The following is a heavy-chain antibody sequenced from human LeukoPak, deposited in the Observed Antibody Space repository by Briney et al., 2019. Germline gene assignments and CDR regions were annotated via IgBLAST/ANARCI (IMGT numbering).Heavy chain of an antibody. D-gene: IGHD3-22*01. CDR1: GFTFSSYA. V-gene: IGHV3-23*01. CDR3: TRTDSSGYYYFGY. CDR2: ISGSGGST. Sequence: GGSLRLSCAASGFTFSSYAMSWVRQAPGKGLEWVSAISGSGGSTYYADSVKGRFTISRDNSKNTLYPQMNSLRAEDTAVYYCTRTDSSGYYYFGYWGQGTLVTVSS. J-gene: IGHJ4*02.